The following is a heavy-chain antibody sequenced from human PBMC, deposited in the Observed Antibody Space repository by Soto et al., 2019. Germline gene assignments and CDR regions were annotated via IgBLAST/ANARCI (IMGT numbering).Heavy chain of an antibody. V-gene: IGHV1-69*01. CDR3: ARARYSGYVVGNWFDP. J-gene: IGHJ5*02. CDR2: IIPIFGTA. Sequence: QVQLVQSGAEVKKPGSSVKVSCKASGGTFSSYAISWVRQAPGQGLEWMGGIIPIFGTANYAQTFQGRVTITADEPTSTAYMELSSLRSEDTAVYYCARARYSGYVVGNWFDPWGQGTLVTVSS. CDR1: GGTFSSYA. D-gene: IGHD5-12*01.